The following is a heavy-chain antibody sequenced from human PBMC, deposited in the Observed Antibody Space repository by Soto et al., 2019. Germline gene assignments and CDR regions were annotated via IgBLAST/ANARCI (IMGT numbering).Heavy chain of an antibody. CDR3: ARDYYDSSGYLAFLDY. CDR1: GFTFSSYG. Sequence: WVSMRLSCAASGFTFSSYGMHWVRQAPGKGLEWVSSISSSSSYIYYADSVKGRFTISRDNAKNSLYLQMNSLRAEDTAVYYCARDYYDSSGYLAFLDYWGQGTLVTVSS. CDR2: ISSSSSYI. D-gene: IGHD3-22*01. V-gene: IGHV3-21*01. J-gene: IGHJ4*02.